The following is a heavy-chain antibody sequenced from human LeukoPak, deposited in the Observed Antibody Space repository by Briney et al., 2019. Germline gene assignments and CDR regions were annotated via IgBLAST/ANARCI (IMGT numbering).Heavy chain of an antibody. CDR1: GFTFSSYG. Sequence: GGSLRLSCAASGFTFSSYGMHWVRQGPGKGLELVAVIWSDGSNKYYADYVKGRFTISRDNSKNTLYLQMNSLRAEDTAVYYCASCSGSYYVLDYWGQGTLVTVSS. D-gene: IGHD1-26*01. J-gene: IGHJ4*02. CDR2: IWSDGSNK. CDR3: ASCSGSYYVLDY. V-gene: IGHV3-33*01.